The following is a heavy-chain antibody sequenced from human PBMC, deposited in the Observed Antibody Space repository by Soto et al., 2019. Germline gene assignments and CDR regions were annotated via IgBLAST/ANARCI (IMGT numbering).Heavy chain of an antibody. J-gene: IGHJ2*01. Sequence: SETLSLTCAVYGGSFSGYYWSWIRQPPGKGLEWIGEINHSGSTNYNPSLKSRVTISVDTSKNQFSLKLSSVTAADTAVYYCARHPVVTQSRARKQADWYFDLWGRGTLVTVSS. CDR1: GGSFSGYY. D-gene: IGHD2-21*02. CDR3: ARHPVVTQSRARKQADWYFDL. CDR2: INHSGST. V-gene: IGHV4-34*01.